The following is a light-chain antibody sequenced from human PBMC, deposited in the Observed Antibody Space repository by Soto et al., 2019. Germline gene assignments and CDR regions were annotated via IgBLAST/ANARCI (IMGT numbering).Light chain of an antibody. CDR3: TSYTSSSTLV. J-gene: IGLJ2*01. CDR1: SSDVGTYNY. V-gene: IGLV2-14*01. Sequence: QSALTQPASVSGSPGQSITISCTGTSSDVGTYNYVSWYQQHAGKVPKLMIYDVSNRPSGVSDRFSGSKSGNTASLTISGLPAEDEDDYCCTSYTSSSTLVFGGGTKVTVL. CDR2: DVS.